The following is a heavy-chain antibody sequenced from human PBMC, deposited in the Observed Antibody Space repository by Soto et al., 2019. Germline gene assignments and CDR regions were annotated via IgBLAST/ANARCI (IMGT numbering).Heavy chain of an antibody. CDR3: AREGNRDSSGYYAY. Sequence: EVQLVETGGGLIQPGGSLRLSCAASGFTVSSNYMSWVRQAPGKGLEWVSVIYSGGSTYYADSVKGRFTISRDNSKNTLYLQMNSLRAEYTAVYYCAREGNRDSSGYYAYWGQGTLVTVSS. V-gene: IGHV3-53*02. D-gene: IGHD3-22*01. CDR1: GFTVSSNY. J-gene: IGHJ4*02. CDR2: IYSGGST.